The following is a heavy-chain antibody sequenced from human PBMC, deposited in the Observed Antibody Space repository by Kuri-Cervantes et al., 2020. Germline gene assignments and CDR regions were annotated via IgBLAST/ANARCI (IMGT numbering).Heavy chain of an antibody. CDR3: ARFVTDWFDS. D-gene: IGHD2-21*02. CDR1: GGSISSYY. Sequence: SETLSLTCTVSGGSISSYYWSWIRQPPGKGLEWIGYIYYSGSTNYNPSLKSRVTISVDTSKNQFSLKLSSMTAADTAVYYCARFVTDWFDSWSQGTLVTVSS. CDR2: IYYSGST. J-gene: IGHJ5*01. V-gene: IGHV4-59*12.